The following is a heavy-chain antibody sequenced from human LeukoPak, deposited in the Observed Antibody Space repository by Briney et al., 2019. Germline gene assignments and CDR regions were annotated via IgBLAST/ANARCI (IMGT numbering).Heavy chain of an antibody. Sequence: SVKVSCKASGGTFSSYAISWVRQAPGQGLEWMGRIIPILGIANYAQKFQGRVTMTEDTSTDTAYMELSSLRSEDTAVYYCATLKGGYANYDYWGQGTLVTVSS. CDR2: IIPILGIA. D-gene: IGHD5-12*01. V-gene: IGHV1-69*04. CDR3: ATLKGGYANYDY. J-gene: IGHJ4*02. CDR1: GGTFSSYA.